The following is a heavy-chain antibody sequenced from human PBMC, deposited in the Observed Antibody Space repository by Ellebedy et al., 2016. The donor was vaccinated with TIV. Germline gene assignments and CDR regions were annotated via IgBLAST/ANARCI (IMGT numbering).Heavy chain of an antibody. J-gene: IGHJ6*03. V-gene: IGHV1-3*04. CDR3: AGDKAYGSGSRTMDV. CDR2: INTAYGDT. Sequence: AASVKVSCKASGYTFTLYAIHWVRQAPGQSLEWMGWINTAYGDTKSSQKFEGRITITRDTSATTAYMELSSLRSEDTAVYYCAGDKAYGSGSRTMDVWGKGTTVTVSS. CDR1: GYTFTLYA. D-gene: IGHD3-10*01.